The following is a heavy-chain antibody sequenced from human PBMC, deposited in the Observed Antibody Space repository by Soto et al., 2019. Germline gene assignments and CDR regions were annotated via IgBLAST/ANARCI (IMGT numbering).Heavy chain of an antibody. CDR2: ISAYNGNT. D-gene: IGHD6-13*01. CDR1: GYTFTSYG. CDR3: ARAFHKYSSSWYFDY. Sequence: QVQLVQSGAEVKKPGASVKVSCKASGYTFTSYGISWVRQAPGQGLEWMGWISAYNGNTNYAQKLQGRVTMTTDTATSTAYMELRSLRSDDTAVYYCARAFHKYSSSWYFDYWGQGTLVTVSS. V-gene: IGHV1-18*01. J-gene: IGHJ4*02.